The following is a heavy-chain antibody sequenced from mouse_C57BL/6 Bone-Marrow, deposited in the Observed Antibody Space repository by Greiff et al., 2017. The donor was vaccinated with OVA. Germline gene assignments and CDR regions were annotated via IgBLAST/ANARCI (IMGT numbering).Heavy chain of an antibody. J-gene: IGHJ2*01. CDR3: TTGYGSSWGGYFDY. Sequence: DVKLQESGAELVRPGASVKLSCTASGFNIKDDYMHWVKQRPEHGLEWIGWIDAENGDTEYASKFQGKATITADTSSNTAYLQLSSLTSEDTAVYYCTTGYGSSWGGYFDYWGQGTTLTVSS. D-gene: IGHD1-1*01. V-gene: IGHV14-4*01. CDR1: GFNIKDDY. CDR2: IDAENGDT.